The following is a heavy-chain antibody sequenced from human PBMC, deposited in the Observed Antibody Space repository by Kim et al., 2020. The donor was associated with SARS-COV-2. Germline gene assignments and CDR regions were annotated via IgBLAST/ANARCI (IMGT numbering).Heavy chain of an antibody. CDR2: IRQDGGET. Sequence: GGSLILSCVGSGFTFSPYWMAWVRQAPGKGLEWVAHIRQDGGETYYVDSVKGRFTISRDNAKNSLSLQMNSLRAEDTALYYCARGWMYPDLWGRGTLVTVSS. V-gene: IGHV3-7*03. J-gene: IGHJ2*01. CDR3: ARGWMYPDL. CDR1: GFTFSPYW. D-gene: IGHD6-19*01.